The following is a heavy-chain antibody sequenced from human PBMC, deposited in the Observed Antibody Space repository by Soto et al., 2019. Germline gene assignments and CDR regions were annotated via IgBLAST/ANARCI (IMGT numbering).Heavy chain of an antibody. J-gene: IGHJ5*02. D-gene: IGHD2-2*01. CDR2: IYYSGST. V-gene: IGHV4-59*01. Sequence: PSETLSLTCSVSGGSISYEYYHWTWIRQSPGKGLEWIGYIYYSGSTNYNPSLKSRVTISVDTSKNQFSLKLSSVTAADTAVYYCARSRDIVVANWFDPWGQGTLVTVSS. CDR3: ARSRDIVVANWFDP. CDR1: GGSISYEYYH.